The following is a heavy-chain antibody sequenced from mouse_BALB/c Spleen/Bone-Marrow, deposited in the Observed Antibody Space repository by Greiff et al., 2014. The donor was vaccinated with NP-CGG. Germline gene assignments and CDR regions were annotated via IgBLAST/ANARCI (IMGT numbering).Heavy chain of an antibody. V-gene: IGHV4-1*02. CDR2: INPDSSTI. CDR1: GFDFSRFW. D-gene: IGHD2-3*01. J-gene: IGHJ3*01. CDR3: AGNGYYGWIAY. Sequence: EVQLVESGGGLVQPGGSPKLSCAASGFDFSRFWMTWVRQAPGKGLEWIGEINPDSSTINYTPSLKDKFIISRDNAKNTLYLQMSKVRSEDTALYYCAGNGYYGWIAYWGQGTLVTVSA.